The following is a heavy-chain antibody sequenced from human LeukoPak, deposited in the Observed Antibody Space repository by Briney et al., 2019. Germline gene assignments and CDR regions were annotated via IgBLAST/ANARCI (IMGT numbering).Heavy chain of an antibody. CDR1: GGTFTSYA. CDR2: IIPIFGTA. D-gene: IGHD6-19*01. CDR3: EVVKSSGWYYFDY. Sequence: SVKVSCKASGGTFTSYAISWVRQAPGQGLEWMGGIIPIFGTANYAQKFQGRVTITADESTSTAYMELSSLRSEDTAVYCCEVVKSSGWYYFDYWGQGTLVTVSS. J-gene: IGHJ4*02. V-gene: IGHV1-69*01.